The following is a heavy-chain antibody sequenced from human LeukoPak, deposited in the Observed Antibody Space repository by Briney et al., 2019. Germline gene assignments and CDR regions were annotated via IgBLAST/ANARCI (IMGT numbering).Heavy chain of an antibody. CDR2: IKEDGSEE. CDR3: AKGSSSWQYYFDY. V-gene: IGHV3-7*01. CDR1: GFNFNTFW. D-gene: IGHD6-13*01. Sequence: PGGSLRLSCAASGFNFNTFWMTWVRQAPGKGLEWVANIKEDGSEEYYVDSVKGRFTISRDNAKNSLYLQMNSLRAEDTAVYYCAKGSSSWQYYFDYWGQGTLVTVSS. J-gene: IGHJ4*02.